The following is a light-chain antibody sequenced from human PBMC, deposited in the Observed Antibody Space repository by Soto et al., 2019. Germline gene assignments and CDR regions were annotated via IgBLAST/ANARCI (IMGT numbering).Light chain of an antibody. V-gene: IGLV1-40*01. CDR1: ISDLWAGFD. Sequence: QSVWAQPASVPGAPGQRGTISCTGAISDLWAGFDVHWHQQLPGTAPKLLIYGSRNRPSGVPDRFSGSKSGTSASLAITGLQAEDEGDYYCQAYDSSLSGGVVFGAGTKVTVL. CDR2: GSR. CDR3: QAYDSSLSGGVV. J-gene: IGLJ2*01.